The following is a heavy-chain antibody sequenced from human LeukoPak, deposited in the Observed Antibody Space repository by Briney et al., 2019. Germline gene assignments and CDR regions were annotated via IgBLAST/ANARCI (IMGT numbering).Heavy chain of an antibody. J-gene: IGHJ6*04. V-gene: IGHV3-30*04. CDR2: ISYDGSNK. D-gene: IGHD4-17*01. CDR3: ASRANGDYGYYGMDV. Sequence: GGSLRLSCAASGFTFSSYAMHWVRQAPGKGLEWVAVISYDGSNKYYADSVKGRFTISRDNSKNTLYLQMNSLRAEDTAVYYCASRANGDYGYYGMDVWGEGTTVTVSS. CDR1: GFTFSSYA.